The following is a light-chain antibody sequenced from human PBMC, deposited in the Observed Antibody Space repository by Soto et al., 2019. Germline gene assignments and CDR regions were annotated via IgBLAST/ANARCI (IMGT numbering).Light chain of an antibody. CDR3: MNPIQSWT. J-gene: IGKJ1*01. V-gene: IGKV2-28*01. Sequence: EIVMTQLPISLPVTPGEPSSSSCMSCQSLLHSNGYNYLDLYLQKPGQSPQLLIYLGSNRASGVPDRFSGSGSGTDFTLTISRVEAENVGVYYCMNPIQSWTFGQGTKV. CDR1: QSLLHSNGYNY. CDR2: LGS.